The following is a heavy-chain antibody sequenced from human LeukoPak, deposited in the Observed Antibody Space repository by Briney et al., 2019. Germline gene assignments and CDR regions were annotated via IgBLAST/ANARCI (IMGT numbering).Heavy chain of an antibody. J-gene: IGHJ4*02. Sequence: SETLPLTCIVSVGSISSSSYYWGWIRQPPGKGLEWIGSIYYSGSTYYNPSLKSRVTISVDTSKNQFSLNLSSVTAADTAVYYCARFSPRAMGNYLDFWGQGTLVTVSS. D-gene: IGHD7-27*01. CDR2: IYYSGST. V-gene: IGHV4-39*07. CDR3: ARFSPRAMGNYLDF. CDR1: VGSISSSSYY.